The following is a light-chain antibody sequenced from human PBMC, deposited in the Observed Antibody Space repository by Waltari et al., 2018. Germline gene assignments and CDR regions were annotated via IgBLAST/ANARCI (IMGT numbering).Light chain of an antibody. CDR2: DVR. Sequence: QSALTQPASVSGSPGQSITISCTGTNSDVGAYNYVSWYQKHPGKVPKVMIYDVRNRPSGVSNRFSGSKSGNTASLTISGLQAEDEADYYCSSYTTSGTVVFGGGTKVTVL. CDR3: SSYTTSGTVV. V-gene: IGLV2-14*03. CDR1: NSDVGAYNY. J-gene: IGLJ2*01.